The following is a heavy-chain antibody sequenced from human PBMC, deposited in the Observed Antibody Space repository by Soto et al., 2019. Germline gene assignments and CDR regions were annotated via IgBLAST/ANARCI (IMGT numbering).Heavy chain of an antibody. CDR1: GGSISSGYYY. V-gene: IGHV4-30-4*01. CDR2: ISNSGST. Sequence: PSETLSLTCSVSGGSISSGYYYWSWIRQPPGKGLEWIGYISNSGSTGYNPSLKTRLSMSVDRSKNQFTLRLTSVTAADTAVYFCATESGSTYGYFDYWGQGTQVTVSP. J-gene: IGHJ4*02. D-gene: IGHD5-18*01. CDR3: ATESGSTYGYFDY.